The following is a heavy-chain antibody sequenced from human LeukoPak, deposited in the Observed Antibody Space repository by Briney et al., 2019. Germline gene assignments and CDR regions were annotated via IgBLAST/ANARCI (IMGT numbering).Heavy chain of an antibody. V-gene: IGHV3-30*18. D-gene: IGHD4-17*01. CDR2: ISYDGSNK. Sequence: GGSLRLSCAASGFTFSSYGMHWVRQAPGKGLEWVAVISYDGSNKYYADSVKGRFTISRDNSKNTLYLQMNSLRAEDTAVYYCAKHLWTTVTTPRVLDYWGQGTLVTVSS. J-gene: IGHJ4*02. CDR1: GFTFSSYG. CDR3: AKHLWTTVTTPRVLDY.